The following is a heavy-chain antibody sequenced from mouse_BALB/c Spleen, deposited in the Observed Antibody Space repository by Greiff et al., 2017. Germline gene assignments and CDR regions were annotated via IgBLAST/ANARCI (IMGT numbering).Heavy chain of an antibody. CDR1: GFSLTSYD. CDR2: IWTGGGT. D-gene: IGHD2-3*01. Sequence: QVQLQQSGPGLVAPSQSLSITSTVSGFSLTSYDISWIRQPPGKGLEWLGVIWTGGGTNYNSAFMSRLSISKDNSKSQVFLKMNSLQTDDTAIYYCVRRGDGYYGAMDYWGQGTSVTVSS. J-gene: IGHJ4*01. V-gene: IGHV2-9-2*01. CDR3: VRRGDGYYGAMDY.